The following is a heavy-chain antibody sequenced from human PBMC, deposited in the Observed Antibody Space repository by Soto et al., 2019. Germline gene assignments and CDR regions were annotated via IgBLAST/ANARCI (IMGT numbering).Heavy chain of an antibody. J-gene: IGHJ4*02. V-gene: IGHV4-30-4*01. CDR1: GGSISSGDYY. D-gene: IGHD1-7*01. CDR3: ASGRKRNWNWAYFDY. CDR2: IYYSGST. Sequence: PSETLSLTCTVSGGSISSGDYYWSWIRQPPGKGLEWIGYIYYSGSTYYNPSLKSRVTISVDTSKNQFSLKLSSVTAADTAVYYCASGRKRNWNWAYFDYWGQGTLVTVSS.